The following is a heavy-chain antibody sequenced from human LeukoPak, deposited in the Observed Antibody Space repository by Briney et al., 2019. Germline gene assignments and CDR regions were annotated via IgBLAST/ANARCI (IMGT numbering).Heavy chain of an antibody. Sequence: PSETLSLTCTVSGGSISSYYWSWIRQPPGKGLEWIGEINHSGSTNYNPSLKSRVTISVDTSKNQFSLKLSSVTAADTAVYYCARGRRGDSSGPFDYWGQGTLVTVSS. D-gene: IGHD3-22*01. J-gene: IGHJ4*02. CDR3: ARGRRGDSSGPFDY. CDR1: GGSISSYY. V-gene: IGHV4-34*01. CDR2: INHSGST.